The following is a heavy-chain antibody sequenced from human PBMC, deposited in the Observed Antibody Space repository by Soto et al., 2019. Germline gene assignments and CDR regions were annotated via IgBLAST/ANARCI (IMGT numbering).Heavy chain of an antibody. CDR1: GGSISSDYYY. CDR2: IYYSGRT. Sequence: QVPLQESGPGLVKPSETLSLTCTVSGGSISSDYYYWSWIRQPPGRGLEWIGYIYYSGRTYYNQSLKSRLIISVDTSKNQFSLGLSSVTAADTAVYYCARGGAIADFYFDSWGQGILVSVSS. D-gene: IGHD1-26*01. CDR3: ARGGAIADFYFDS. J-gene: IGHJ4*02. V-gene: IGHV4-30-4*01.